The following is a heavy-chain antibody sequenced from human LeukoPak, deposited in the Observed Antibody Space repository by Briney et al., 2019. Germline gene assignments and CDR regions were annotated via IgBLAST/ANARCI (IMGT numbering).Heavy chain of an antibody. V-gene: IGHV4-59*01. J-gene: IGHJ4*02. CDR3: ARHSMDYYDSSGYPLD. CDR2: IYYSGST. Sequence: SETLSLTCTVSGGSISSYYWSWIRQPPGKGLEWIGYIYYSGSTNYNPSLKSQVTISVDTSKNQFSLKLSSVTAADTAVYYCARHSMDYYDSSGYPLDWGQGTLVTVSS. CDR1: GGSISSYY. D-gene: IGHD3-22*01.